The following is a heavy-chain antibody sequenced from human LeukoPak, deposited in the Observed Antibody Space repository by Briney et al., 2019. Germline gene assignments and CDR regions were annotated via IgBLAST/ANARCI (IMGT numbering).Heavy chain of an antibody. Sequence: SGTLSLTCGVSGGSFTSANWWTLVRQPPGKGLEWIGEIHLDGRTNYNPSLKSRLTMSVDLSENRISLKVTSVTAADTAVYYCARGGGALRPLDYSGQGNLVTVSS. CDR2: IHLDGRT. J-gene: IGHJ4*02. V-gene: IGHV4-4*02. CDR3: ARGGGALRPLDY. D-gene: IGHD4/OR15-4a*01. CDR1: GGSFTSANW.